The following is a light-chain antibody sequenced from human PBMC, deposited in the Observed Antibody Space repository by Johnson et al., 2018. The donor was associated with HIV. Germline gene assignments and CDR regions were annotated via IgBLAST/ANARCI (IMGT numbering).Light chain of an antibody. V-gene: IGLV1-51*02. CDR2: ENN. Sequence: QPVLTRPPSVSGAPGQKVTISCSGSSYDIGKNNASWYQQLPGTAPNTLIHENNKRPSGIPDRFSGSKSGTSATLGITGLQNGDEAAYYCGVWDASLSPHYVFGTGTTVIVL. J-gene: IGLJ1*01. CDR1: SYDIGKNN. CDR3: GVWDASLSPHYV.